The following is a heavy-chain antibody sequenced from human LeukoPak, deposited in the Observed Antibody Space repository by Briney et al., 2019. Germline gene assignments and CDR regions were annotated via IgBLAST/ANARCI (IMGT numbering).Heavy chain of an antibody. J-gene: IGHJ4*02. V-gene: IGHV3-7*01. CDR2: IKHDASER. Sequence: GGSLRLSCAGSGFGFSGYWMSWVRQVPGKGLEWVANIKHDASERYYVDSVRGRFTISRDNTRNSQYLQMNSLRVEDTAMYYCATDGGPFDHWGQGILVTVSS. D-gene: IGHD3-3*01. CDR3: ATDGGPFDH. CDR1: GFGFSGYW.